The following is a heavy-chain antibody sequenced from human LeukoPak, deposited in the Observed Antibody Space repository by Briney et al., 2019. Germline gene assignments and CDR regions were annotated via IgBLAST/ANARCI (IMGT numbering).Heavy chain of an antibody. Sequence: GGSLRLSCAASGFSFSSYWVTWVRQAPGKGPEWVASIKEDGSEKDYVDSVKGRFTISRDNAKNSLYLQMNSLRAEDTAVYYCARVSYDSSNFDYWGQGTLVTVSS. CDR3: ARVSYDSSNFDY. D-gene: IGHD3-22*01. CDR1: GFSFSSYW. V-gene: IGHV3-7*05. J-gene: IGHJ4*02. CDR2: IKEDGSEK.